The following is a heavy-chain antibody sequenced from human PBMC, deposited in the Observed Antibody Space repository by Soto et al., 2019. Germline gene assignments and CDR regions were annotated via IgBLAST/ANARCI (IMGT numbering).Heavy chain of an antibody. D-gene: IGHD1-1*01. CDR1: GGSIRSSSFY. Sequence: PSETLSLTCSVSGGSIRSSSFYWGWIRQPPGKGLEWIGTLSYGGTTHYNPSLKSRVAMSIDTSKNQLSLEMTSLTAADTAVYYCARTLYKALNWFDPWGQGALVTVSS. J-gene: IGHJ5*02. CDR2: LSYGGTT. V-gene: IGHV4-39*01. CDR3: ARTLYKALNWFDP.